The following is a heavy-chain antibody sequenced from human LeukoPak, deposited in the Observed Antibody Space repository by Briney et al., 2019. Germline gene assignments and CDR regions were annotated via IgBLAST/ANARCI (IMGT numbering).Heavy chain of an antibody. CDR3: ARGAAPGYYYYYYGMDV. V-gene: IGHV4-34*01. CDR1: GGSFSGYY. Sequence: SETLSLTCAVYGGSFSGYYWSWIRQPPGKGLEWIGEINHSGSTNYNPSLKSRVAMSVDTSKNQFSLKLSSVTAADTAVYYCARGAAPGYYYYYYGMDVWGQGTTVTVSS. D-gene: IGHD6-13*01. J-gene: IGHJ6*02. CDR2: INHSGST.